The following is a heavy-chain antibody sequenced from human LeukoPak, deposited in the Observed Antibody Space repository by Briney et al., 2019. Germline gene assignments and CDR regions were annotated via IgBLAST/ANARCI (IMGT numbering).Heavy chain of an antibody. CDR2: ISWNSGSI. V-gene: IGHV3-9*01. J-gene: IGHJ4*02. Sequence: GGSLRLSCAASGFTFSSYAMSWVRQAPGKGLEWVSGISWNSGSIGYADSVKGRFTISRDNAKNSLYLQMNSLRAEDTALYYCAKGSGSYYNGDYYFDYWGQGTLVTVSS. CDR3: AKGSGSYYNGDYYFDY. D-gene: IGHD3-10*01. CDR1: GFTFSSYA.